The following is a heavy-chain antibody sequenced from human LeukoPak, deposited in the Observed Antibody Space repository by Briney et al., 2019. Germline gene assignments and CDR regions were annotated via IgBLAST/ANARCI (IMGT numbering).Heavy chain of an antibody. CDR1: GFTFDDYA. D-gene: IGHD2-15*01. CDR3: AKDIADCSGGSCYFGGGFDP. Sequence: GGSLRLSCAASGFTFDDYAMRWVRQAPGKGLEWVSLISGDGGSTYYADSVKGRFTISRDNSKNSLYLQMNSLRTEDTALYYCAKDIADCSGGSCYFGGGFDPWGQGTLVTVSS. J-gene: IGHJ5*02. V-gene: IGHV3-43*02. CDR2: ISGDGGST.